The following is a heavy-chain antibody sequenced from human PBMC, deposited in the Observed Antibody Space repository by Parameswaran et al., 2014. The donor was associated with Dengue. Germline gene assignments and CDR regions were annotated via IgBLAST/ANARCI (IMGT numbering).Heavy chain of an antibody. Sequence: WVRQAPGQGLEWMGGIIPIFGTANYAQKFQGRVTITADESTSTAYMELSSLRSEDTAVYYCAGDSGYDRYYFDYWGQGTLVTVSS. CDR2: IIPIFGTA. J-gene: IGHJ4*02. V-gene: IGHV1-69*01. D-gene: IGHD5-12*01. CDR3: AGDSGYDRYYFDY.